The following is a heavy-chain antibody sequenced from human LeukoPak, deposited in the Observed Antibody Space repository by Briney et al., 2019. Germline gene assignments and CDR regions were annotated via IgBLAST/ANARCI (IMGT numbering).Heavy chain of an antibody. D-gene: IGHD4-17*01. CDR2: ISSSSSYI. CDR3: ARDTVTTRGALMAYYYYGMDV. CDR1: GFTFSSYS. J-gene: IGHJ6*02. Sequence: GGSLRLSCAASGFTFSSYSMNWVRQAPGKGLEWVSSISSSSSYIYYADSVKGRFTISRDNAKNSLYLQMNSLRAEDTAVYYCARDTVTTRGALMAYYYYGMDVWGQGTTVTVSS. V-gene: IGHV3-21*01.